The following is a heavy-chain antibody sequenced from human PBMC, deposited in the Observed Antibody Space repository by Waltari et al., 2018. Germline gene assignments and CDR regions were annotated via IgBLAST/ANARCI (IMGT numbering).Heavy chain of an antibody. CDR2: INAGNGNT. J-gene: IGHJ6*02. CDR3: ARGMGSGSFYYYYGMDV. V-gene: IGHV1-3*01. D-gene: IGHD6-19*01. CDR1: GYTFTSYA. Sequence: QVQLVQSGAEVKKPGASVKVSCKASGYTFTSYAMHWVRQAPGQRLEWMGWINAGNGNTKDSQKFQGRVTITRDTSASTADMELSSLRSEDTAVYYCARGMGSGSFYYYYGMDVWGQGTTVTVSS.